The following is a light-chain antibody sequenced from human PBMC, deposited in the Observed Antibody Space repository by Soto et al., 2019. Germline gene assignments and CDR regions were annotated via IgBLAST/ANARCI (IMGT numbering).Light chain of an antibody. V-gene: IGLV1-40*01. CDR1: SSNIGAGYD. J-gene: IGLJ1*01. CDR3: QSYDSSLRDPYF. Sequence: QSVLTQPPSVSGAPGQRVTISCTGSSSNIGAGYDVHWYQQLPGTAPKLLIYGNSNRPSGVPDRFSGSKSGTSASLAITGLQAEDEADYYCQSYDSSLRDPYFFGTGTKVTVL. CDR2: GNS.